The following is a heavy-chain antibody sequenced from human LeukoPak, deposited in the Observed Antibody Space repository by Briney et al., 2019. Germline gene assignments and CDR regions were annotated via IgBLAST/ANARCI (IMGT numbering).Heavy chain of an antibody. CDR3: VRQFAS. CDR2: VSGSGSTV. CDR1: GFTFSDHI. J-gene: IGHJ4*02. Sequence: GGSLGLSCAASGFTFSDHIMNWVRQLPGKRLEWVAYVSGSGSTVYYADSVKGRFTISRGNGKSSLYLQMNSLRVEDTALYYCVRQFASWGQGTLVTVSS. V-gene: IGHV3-48*01.